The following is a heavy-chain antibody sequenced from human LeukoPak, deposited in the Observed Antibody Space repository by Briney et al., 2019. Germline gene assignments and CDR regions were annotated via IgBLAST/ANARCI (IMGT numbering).Heavy chain of an antibody. CDR3: TREYSSGWSDY. Sequence: KPGGSLRLSCTASGFTFGDYAMSWFRQAPGKGLEWVGFIRSKAYGGTTEYAASVKGRFTISRDDSESIAYLQMNSLKTEDTAVYYCTREYSSGWSDYWGQGTLVTVSS. D-gene: IGHD6-19*01. V-gene: IGHV3-49*05. CDR1: GFTFGDYA. CDR2: IRSKAYGGTT. J-gene: IGHJ4*02.